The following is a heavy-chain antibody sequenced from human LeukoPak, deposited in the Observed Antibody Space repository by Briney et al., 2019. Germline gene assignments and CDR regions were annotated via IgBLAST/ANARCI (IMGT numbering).Heavy chain of an antibody. CDR2: IHSSGST. J-gene: IGHJ6*03. CDR3: ARDGSDYAAYYYYYYMDV. Sequence: PSETLSLTCTVSGGSISSYYWSWIRQPAGKGLEWIGRIHSSGSTNYNPSLKSRVTMSVDTSKNQFCLKLSSVTAADTAVYYCARDGSDYAAYYYYYYMDVWGKGTTVTVSS. CDR1: GGSISSYY. D-gene: IGHD5-12*01. V-gene: IGHV4-4*07.